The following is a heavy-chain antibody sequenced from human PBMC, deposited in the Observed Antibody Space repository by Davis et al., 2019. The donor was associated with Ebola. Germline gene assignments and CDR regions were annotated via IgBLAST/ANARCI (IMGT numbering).Heavy chain of an antibody. V-gene: IGHV4-61*05. Sequence: SETLSLTCTVSGGSVSSSSYYWGWIRQPPGKGLEWIGYIYYSGSTDYSPSLRGRVTISVDTSKNQFSLKLSSVTAADTAVYYCARVRSGSHPDVWGQGTTVTVSS. J-gene: IGHJ6*02. D-gene: IGHD3-10*01. CDR3: ARVRSGSHPDV. CDR1: GGSVSSSSYY. CDR2: IYYSGST.